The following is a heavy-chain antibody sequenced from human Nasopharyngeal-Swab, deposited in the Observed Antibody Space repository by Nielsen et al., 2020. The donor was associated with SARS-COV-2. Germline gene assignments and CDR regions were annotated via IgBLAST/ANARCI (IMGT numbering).Heavy chain of an antibody. Sequence: SVPVSCKASVYTFTSYAMHWVRQAPAQRLEWMGWINAGNGNTKYSQKFQGRVTITRDTSASTAYMELSSLRSEDTAVYYCARDRAGYSSSWYLIYYGMDVWGQGTTVTVSS. J-gene: IGHJ6*02. CDR2: INAGNGNT. D-gene: IGHD6-13*01. CDR3: ARDRAGYSSSWYLIYYGMDV. CDR1: VYTFTSYA. V-gene: IGHV1-3*01.